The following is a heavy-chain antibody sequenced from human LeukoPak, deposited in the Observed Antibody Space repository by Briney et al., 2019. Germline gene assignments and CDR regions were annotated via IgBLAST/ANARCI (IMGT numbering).Heavy chain of an antibody. D-gene: IGHD5-18*01. CDR2: ISGSGGST. CDR1: GFTFSSYV. Sequence: GGSLRLSCAASGFTFSSYVMSWVRQAPGKGLEWVSAISGSGGSTYYADSVKGRFTISRDNSKNTLYLQMNSLRAEDTAVYYCAKTWIQQSRGLFDYWGQGTLVTVSS. J-gene: IGHJ4*02. CDR3: AKTWIQQSRGLFDY. V-gene: IGHV3-23*01.